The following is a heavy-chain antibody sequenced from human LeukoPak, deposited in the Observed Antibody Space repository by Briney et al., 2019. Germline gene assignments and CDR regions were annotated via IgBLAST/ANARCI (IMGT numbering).Heavy chain of an antibody. CDR3: TRTPTPVYSSSSSKHY. D-gene: IGHD6-6*01. J-gene: IGHJ4*02. V-gene: IGHV3-48*03. Sequence: PGGSLRLSCAAAGFTFSSYEMNWVRQAPGEGLEWVSYISSSGSTIYYADSVKGRFTISRDNAKNSLYLQMNSLRAEDTAVYYCTRTPTPVYSSSSSKHYWVQGTLVTVSS. CDR1: GFTFSSYE. CDR2: ISSSGSTI.